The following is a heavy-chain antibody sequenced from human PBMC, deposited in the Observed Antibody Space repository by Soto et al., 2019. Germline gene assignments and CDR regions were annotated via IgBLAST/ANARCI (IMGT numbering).Heavy chain of an antibody. Sequence: QVQLQQWGAGLLKPSETLSLTCAVYGGSFSGYYWSWIRQPPGKGLEGIGDINQSGGTNYNPSLKRRATIPVDTSKTQFSLKMSSVTAADTAGYYCARTYSSSCSHFDYWGQGTLVTVSS. J-gene: IGHJ4*02. V-gene: IGHV4-34*01. CDR3: ARTYSSSCSHFDY. CDR1: GGSFSGYY. D-gene: IGHD6-13*01. CDR2: INQSGGT.